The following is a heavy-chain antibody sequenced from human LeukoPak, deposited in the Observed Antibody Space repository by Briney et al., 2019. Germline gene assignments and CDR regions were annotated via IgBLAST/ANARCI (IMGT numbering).Heavy chain of an antibody. J-gene: IGHJ6*04. CDR1: GFTFSSYA. CDR2: ISYHGNSK. D-gene: IGHD4-17*01. Sequence: GRSLRPACAASGFTFSSYAMHWVRQAPDKGLGWVAVISYHGNSKDYADSVKGRFTIYRDNSKHALYLQVTSLRGEDTAVYYCAKAVTTDYYYYYGMDVWGKGTTVTVSS. CDR3: AKAVTTDYYYYYGMDV. V-gene: IGHV3-30*18.